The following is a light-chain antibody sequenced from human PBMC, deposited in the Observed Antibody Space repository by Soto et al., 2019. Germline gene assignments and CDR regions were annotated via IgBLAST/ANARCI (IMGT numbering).Light chain of an antibody. Sequence: DIQMTQSPSSLSASVGDRVTITCRASQTISNTLNWYQQRPGKPPNLLIYASSTLQSGVPPRFSGGGSGTELTLTISSLQPEDFATYYCQQTYSTPITFGLGTRLEIK. J-gene: IGKJ5*01. CDR3: QQTYSTPIT. V-gene: IGKV1-39*01. CDR2: ASS. CDR1: QTISNT.